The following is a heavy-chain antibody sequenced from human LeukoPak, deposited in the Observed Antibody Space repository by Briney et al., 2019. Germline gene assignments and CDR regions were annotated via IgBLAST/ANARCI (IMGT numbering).Heavy chain of an antibody. V-gene: IGHV3-30-3*01. CDR1: GFTFSTYA. Sequence: GRSLRLSCAASGFTFSTYAMHWVRQAPGKGLERVAVILYDGSNQYYTDSVKGRFTISRDNSKNTLYLQMNSLRAEDTAVYYCAKGRGSFDYWGQGTLVTVSS. CDR2: ILYDGSNQ. J-gene: IGHJ4*02. CDR3: AKGRGSFDY.